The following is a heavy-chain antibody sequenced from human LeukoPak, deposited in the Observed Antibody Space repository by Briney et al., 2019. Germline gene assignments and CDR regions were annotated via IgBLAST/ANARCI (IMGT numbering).Heavy chain of an antibody. CDR2: IYYSGST. CDR3: ARASYSSSFYYMDV. D-gene: IGHD6-13*01. V-gene: IGHV4-59*12. J-gene: IGHJ6*03. Sequence: SETLSLTCTVSGGSMSSYYWSWIRQPPGKGLEWIGYIYYSGSTNYNPSLKSRVTISVDTSKNQFSLKLSSVTAADTAVYYCARASYSSSFYYMDVWGKGTTVTVSS. CDR1: GGSMSSYY.